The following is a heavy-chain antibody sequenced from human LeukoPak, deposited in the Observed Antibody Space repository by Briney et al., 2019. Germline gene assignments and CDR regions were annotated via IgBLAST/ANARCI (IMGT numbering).Heavy chain of an antibody. CDR2: IYHSGGT. CDR1: GYSINSGHY. J-gene: IGHJ4*02. CDR3: ARGGIYYYDSSGYD. V-gene: IGHV4-38-2*01. D-gene: IGHD3-22*01. Sequence: SETLSLTCAVSGYSINSGHYWGWIRQPPGKGLEWIGCIYHSGGTYYSPSLKSRVTISVDTSKNQFSLKLTSVTAADTAVYYCARGGIYYYDSSGYDWGQGSLVTVSS.